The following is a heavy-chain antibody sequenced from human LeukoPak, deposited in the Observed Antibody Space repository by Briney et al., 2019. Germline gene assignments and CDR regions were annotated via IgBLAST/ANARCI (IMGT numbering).Heavy chain of an antibody. V-gene: IGHV3-11*04. J-gene: IGHJ4*02. CDR2: ISSSGSTI. CDR3: ATAPHGKFTFWSGYSDPLDY. D-gene: IGHD3-3*01. Sequence: GGSLRLSCAASGVTFSDYYMSWIRQAPGKGLEWVSYISSSGSTIYYADSVKGRFTISRDNAKNSLYLQMNSLRAEDTAVYYCATAPHGKFTFWSGYSDPLDYWGQGTLVTVSS. CDR1: GVTFSDYY.